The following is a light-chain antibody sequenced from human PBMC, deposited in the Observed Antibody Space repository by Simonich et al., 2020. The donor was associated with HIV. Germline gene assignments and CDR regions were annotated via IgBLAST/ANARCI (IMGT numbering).Light chain of an antibody. Sequence: DIQMTQSPSSLSASVGDRVTITCRASQSIISYLAWYQQKPGRVPKLLIYAATTLQLGVPSRFSGSGSGTDFTLTISSLQAEDVALYYCQQYYSTPYTFGQGTKLEIK. CDR1: QSIISY. CDR2: AAT. V-gene: IGKV1-27*01. CDR3: QQYYSTPYT. J-gene: IGKJ2*01.